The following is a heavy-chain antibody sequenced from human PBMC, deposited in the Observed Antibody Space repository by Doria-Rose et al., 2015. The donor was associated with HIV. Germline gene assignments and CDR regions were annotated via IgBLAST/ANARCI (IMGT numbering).Heavy chain of an antibody. D-gene: IGHD6-13*01. CDR1: GVSLSSPGMG. V-gene: IGHV2-26*01. CDR2: IFSDDER. J-gene: IGHJ4*02. Sequence: QVTLKESSPVLVKPTETLTLTCTVSGVSLSSPGMGVSWIRQPPGRAQEWLANIFSDDERSYKTSLKSRLTISRGTSKSQVVLTMTDMDPVDTATYYCARIKSSRWYHKYYFDFWGQGTLVIVSA. CDR3: ARIKSSRWYHKYYFDF.